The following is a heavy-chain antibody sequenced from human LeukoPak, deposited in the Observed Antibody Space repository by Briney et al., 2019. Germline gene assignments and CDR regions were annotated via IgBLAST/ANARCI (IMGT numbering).Heavy chain of an antibody. D-gene: IGHD2-2*01. V-gene: IGHV4-59*08. CDR1: GGSISSYY. J-gene: IGHJ3*02. CDR2: IYYSGNT. Sequence: PSETLSLTCSVSGGSISSYYWSWIRQPPGKGLEWIGYIYYSGNTNYNPSLKSRVTISVDTSKHQFSLKLTSVTAADTAVYYCARLRGIDCSSTSCSRLDAFDIWGQGTMVTVS. CDR3: ARLRGIDCSSTSCSRLDAFDI.